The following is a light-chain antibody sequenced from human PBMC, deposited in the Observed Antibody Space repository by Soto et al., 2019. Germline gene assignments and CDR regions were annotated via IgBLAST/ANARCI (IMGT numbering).Light chain of an antibody. Sequence: VMTQSPATLSVSPGERATRSCRASQNVNSDLAWFQQRPGQAPRLLIYGASTGATGTPARFSGSGSGTEFTLTISSLQSEDFAVYYCQQYHFWPNSFGQGTKVEIK. CDR2: GAS. V-gene: IGKV3-15*01. CDR3: QQYHFWPNS. CDR1: QNVNSD. J-gene: IGKJ1*01.